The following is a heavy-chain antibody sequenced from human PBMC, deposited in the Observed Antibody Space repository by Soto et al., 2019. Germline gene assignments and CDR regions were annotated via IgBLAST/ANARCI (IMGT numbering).Heavy chain of an antibody. CDR3: LRVGPAQYYDSSGYYPPLDY. D-gene: IGHD3-22*01. J-gene: IGHJ4*01. V-gene: IGHV1-69*01. Sequence: QVQLVQSGAAVKKPGSSVKVSCKASGDTFSSYAINWVRQAPGQGLEWMGGIIPMFGTANYAQKFKGRVTMTEGESTSIVYMELRSLRSEGTAVYYCLRVGPAQYYDSSGYYPPLDYWGHGNLVTVAS. CDR1: GDTFSSYA. CDR2: IIPMFGTA.